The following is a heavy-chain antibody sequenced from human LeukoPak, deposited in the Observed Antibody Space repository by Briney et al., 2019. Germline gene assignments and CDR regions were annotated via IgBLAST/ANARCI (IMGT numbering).Heavy chain of an antibody. V-gene: IGHV4-38-2*02. Sequence: PSETLSLTCSVSGYSITRAYSWGWVRQPPGKGPEWIGSLYDSGSSYYNPSLKSRVTLSVDTSKNELSLQLSSVTAADTAVYLCARGVGYDDTLGSYYGFFDYWGQGTLVAVSS. CDR1: GYSITRAYS. J-gene: IGHJ4*02. CDR2: LYDSGSS. D-gene: IGHD3-22*01. CDR3: ARGVGYDDTLGSYYGFFDY.